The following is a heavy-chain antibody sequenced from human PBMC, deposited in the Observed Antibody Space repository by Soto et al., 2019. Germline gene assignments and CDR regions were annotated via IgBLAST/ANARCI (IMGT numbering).Heavy chain of an antibody. D-gene: IGHD3-3*01. Sequence: ASVKVSCKASGYTFTSYDINWVRQATGQGLEWMGWMNPNSGSTGYAQKFQGRVTMTRNTSISTAYMGLSSLRSEDTAVYYCARGLTANLFWSGYYYYYYMDVWGKGTTVTVSS. CDR3: ARGLTANLFWSGYYYYYYMDV. V-gene: IGHV1-8*01. CDR2: MNPNSGST. J-gene: IGHJ6*03. CDR1: GYTFTSYD.